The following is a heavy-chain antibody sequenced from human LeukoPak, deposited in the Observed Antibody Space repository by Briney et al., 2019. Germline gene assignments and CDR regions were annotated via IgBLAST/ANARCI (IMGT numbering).Heavy chain of an antibody. V-gene: IGHV1-2*02. J-gene: IGHJ4*02. CDR2: INPNSGGT. CDR3: AVRTGDSFDY. Sequence: ASVKVSCKASGYTFTGYYIHWVRQAPGQGLEWMGWINPNSGGTSYAQKFQGRVTITRDTSISTAYMELSRLRSDDTAVFYCAVRTGDSFDYWGQGTLVTVSS. D-gene: IGHD2-8*02. CDR1: GYTFTGYY.